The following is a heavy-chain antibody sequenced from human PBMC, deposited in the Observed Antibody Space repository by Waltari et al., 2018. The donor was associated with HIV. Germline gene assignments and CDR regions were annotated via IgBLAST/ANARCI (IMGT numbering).Heavy chain of an antibody. CDR2: ISSSSYI. CDR3: ARDPRRDPTLYYFDY. J-gene: IGHJ4*02. CDR1: GFTFSSYS. D-gene: IGHD1-26*01. V-gene: IGHV3-21*01. Sequence: EVQLVESGGGLVKPGGSLRRSCAASGFTFSSYSMNWVRQAPGKGLEWVSSISSSSYIYYADSVKGRFTISRDNAKNSLYLQMNSLRAEDTAVYYCARDPRRDPTLYYFDYWGQGTLVTVSS.